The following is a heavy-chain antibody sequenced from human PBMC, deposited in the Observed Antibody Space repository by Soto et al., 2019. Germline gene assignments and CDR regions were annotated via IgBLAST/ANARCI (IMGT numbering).Heavy chain of an antibody. CDR2: IYYSGST. J-gene: IGHJ3*02. CDR1: GGSVSSGSYY. V-gene: IGHV4-61*01. Sequence: SETLSLTCTVSGGSVSSGSYYWSWIRQPPGKGLEWIGYIYYSGSTNYNPSLKSRVTISVDTSKNQFSLKLSSVTAADTAVYYCAGTSPEGFGEPPDAFDIWGQGTMVTVSS. D-gene: IGHD3-10*01. CDR3: AGTSPEGFGEPPDAFDI.